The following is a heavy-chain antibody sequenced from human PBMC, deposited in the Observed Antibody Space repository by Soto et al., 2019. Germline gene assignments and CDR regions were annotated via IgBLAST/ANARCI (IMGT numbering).Heavy chain of an antibody. J-gene: IGHJ4*02. Sequence: PGGSLRLSCAASGFTFSSYAMSWVRQAPGKGLEWVSGMSGRGGTAYYRDSGKGRFTISRDNSKQTLYLQMNSLRAEDTALYYCAKGPIFGVENIYDYWGQGTLVTVSS. D-gene: IGHD3-3*01. CDR2: MSGRGGTA. CDR1: GFTFSSYA. CDR3: AKGPIFGVENIYDY. V-gene: IGHV3-23*01.